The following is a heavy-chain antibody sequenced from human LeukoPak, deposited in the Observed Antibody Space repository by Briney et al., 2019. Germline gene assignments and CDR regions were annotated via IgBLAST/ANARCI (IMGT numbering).Heavy chain of an antibody. CDR3: ARESAVAGITALDY. D-gene: IGHD6-19*01. Sequence: SETLSLTCTVSGASISSYYWTWIRQHAGKGLEWIGRMYNSDSPNYNPSLKSRVTMSVDTSKNQVSLRLTSVTAADTAVYDCARESAVAGITALDYWGQGTLATVSS. J-gene: IGHJ4*02. CDR1: GASISSYY. V-gene: IGHV4-4*07. CDR2: MYNSDSP.